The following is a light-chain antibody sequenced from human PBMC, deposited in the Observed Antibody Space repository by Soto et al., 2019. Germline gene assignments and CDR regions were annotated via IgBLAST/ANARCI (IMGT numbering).Light chain of an antibody. CDR1: SSNIGAGYD. V-gene: IGLV1-40*01. Sequence: QSVLRQPPSVCWAPGQRVTISCTGSSSNIGAGYDVHWYQQRPGTAPKLLIFGNINRPSGVPDRFSGSKSGTSASLAITGLQAEDEGDYYCQSYDSTLSAPYVFGTGTKVTVL. CDR2: GNI. CDR3: QSYDSTLSAPYV. J-gene: IGLJ1*01.